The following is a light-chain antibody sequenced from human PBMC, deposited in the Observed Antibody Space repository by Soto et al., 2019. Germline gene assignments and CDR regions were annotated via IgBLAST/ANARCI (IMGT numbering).Light chain of an antibody. CDR1: QSVSSY. CDR2: DAS. CDR3: QQRSYWPLT. V-gene: IGKV3-11*01. Sequence: EIVMTQSPATLSVSPGARAPLSCRASQSVSSYLGWYQQKPGRAPRLLIYDASNRATGIPARFSGSGSGTDFTLTISSLEPADFAVYYCQQRSYWPLTFGGGTKVDI. J-gene: IGKJ4*01.